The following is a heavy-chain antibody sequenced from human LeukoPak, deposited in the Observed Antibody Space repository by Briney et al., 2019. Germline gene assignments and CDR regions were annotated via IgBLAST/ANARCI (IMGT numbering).Heavy chain of an antibody. V-gene: IGHV4-59*01. CDR1: GGSISSYY. CDR2: IYYSGST. CDR3: ARARRGGYSYGAFDY. J-gene: IGHJ4*02. Sequence: PSETLSLTCTVSGGSISSYYWSWIRQPPGKGLGWIGYIYYSGSTNYNPSLKSRVTISVDTSKNQFSLKLSSVTAADTAVYYCARARRGGYSYGAFDYWGQGTLVTVSS. D-gene: IGHD5-18*01.